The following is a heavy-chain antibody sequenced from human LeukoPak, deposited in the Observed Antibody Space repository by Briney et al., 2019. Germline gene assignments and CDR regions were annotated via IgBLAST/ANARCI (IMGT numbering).Heavy chain of an antibody. V-gene: IGHV3-30*18. Sequence: GGSLRLSCAASGFTFSSYGMHWVRQAPGKGLEWGIDISYDGSNKYYADSVKGRFTISRDNSKNTLYLQMNSLRAEDTAVYYCAKPSIQDYGDYFDAFDIWGQGTMVTVSS. CDR1: GFTFSSYG. CDR3: AKPSIQDYGDYFDAFDI. CDR2: ISYDGSNK. D-gene: IGHD4-17*01. J-gene: IGHJ3*02.